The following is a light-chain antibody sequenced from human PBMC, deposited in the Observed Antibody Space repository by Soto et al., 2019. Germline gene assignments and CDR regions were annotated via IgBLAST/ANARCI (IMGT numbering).Light chain of an antibody. CDR1: QSVSNNY. V-gene: IGKV3-20*01. J-gene: IGKJ1*01. CDR3: QQYNNWPPAWT. Sequence: EIVLTQSPGTLSLSPGERATLSCRASQSVSNNYLAWYQQKPGQAPRLLIYGASSRATGIPDRFSGSGSGTDFTLTISGLEPEDSAVYYCQQYNNWPPAWTFGQGTKVDIK. CDR2: GAS.